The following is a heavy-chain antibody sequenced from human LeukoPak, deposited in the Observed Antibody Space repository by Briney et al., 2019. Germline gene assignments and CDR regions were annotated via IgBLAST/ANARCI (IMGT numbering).Heavy chain of an antibody. Sequence: SETLSLTCTVSGGSISSSSYYWGWIRQPPGKGLEWIGSIYYSGSTYYNPSLKSRVTISVDTSKNQFSLKLSSVTAADTAVYYCARDSRLYYDSSGYPVWGQGTLVTVSS. CDR2: IYYSGST. D-gene: IGHD3-22*01. CDR3: ARDSRLYYDSSGYPV. J-gene: IGHJ4*02. V-gene: IGHV4-39*07. CDR1: GGSISSSSYY.